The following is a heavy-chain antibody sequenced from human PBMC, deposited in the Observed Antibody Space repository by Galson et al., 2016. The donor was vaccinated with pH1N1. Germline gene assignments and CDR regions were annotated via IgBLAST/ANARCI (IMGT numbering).Heavy chain of an antibody. J-gene: IGHJ3*02. Sequence: SVKVSCKASGGTFSSYAINWVRQAPGQGLEWMGGIIPIFGTADYTQKFQGRVTITADESTSTAYMELSSLRSEDTVVYYCASPSRPPREIHLWSPNDAFDIWGQGTMVTVSS. CDR1: GGTFSSYA. CDR3: ASPSRPPREIHLWSPNDAFDI. D-gene: IGHD5-18*01. CDR2: IIPIFGTA. V-gene: IGHV1-69*13.